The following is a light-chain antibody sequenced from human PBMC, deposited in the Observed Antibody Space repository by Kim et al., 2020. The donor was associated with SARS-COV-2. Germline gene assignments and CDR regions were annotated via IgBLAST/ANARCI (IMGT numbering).Light chain of an antibody. V-gene: IGKV3-20*01. CDR3: QQYTTSPPAYT. J-gene: IGKJ2*01. Sequence: PGERATLSCRASQSINSEFLAWYQQISGQPPRLLIFGASNRAAGIPDRFSGGGSGTDFTLTITRLEPADSAVYYCQQYTTSPPAYTFGQGTKLEI. CDR1: QSINSEF. CDR2: GAS.